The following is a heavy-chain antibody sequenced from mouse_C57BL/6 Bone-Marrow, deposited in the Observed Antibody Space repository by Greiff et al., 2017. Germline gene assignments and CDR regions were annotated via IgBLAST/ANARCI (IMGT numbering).Heavy chain of an antibody. V-gene: IGHV1-64*01. D-gene: IGHD1-1*01. J-gene: IGHJ4*01. CDR1: GYTFTSYW. Sequence: QVQLQQPGAELVKPGASVKLSCKASGYTFTSYWMHWVKQRPGQGLEWIGMIHPNSGSTNYNEKFKSKATLTVDKSSSTAYMQLSRLTSEDSAVYYCARVHYYGSPFYYAMDYWGQGTSVTVSS. CDR2: IHPNSGST. CDR3: ARVHYYGSPFYYAMDY.